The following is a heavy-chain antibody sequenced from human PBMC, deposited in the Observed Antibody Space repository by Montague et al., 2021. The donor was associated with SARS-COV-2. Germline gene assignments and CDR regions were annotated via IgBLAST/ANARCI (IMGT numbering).Heavy chain of an antibody. J-gene: IGHJ5*02. V-gene: IGHV3-21*01. CDR3: ARDLPSFFLGIAVAGPFDP. Sequence: SLRLSCAASGFTFRNHWMSWVRQAPGKGLEWVSSISGSSSYIYYADSVKGRFTISRDNAKNSLYLQMNSLRAEDTAVYYCARDLPSFFLGIAVAGPFDPWGQGTLVTVSS. CDR2: ISGSSSYI. CDR1: GFTFRNHW. D-gene: IGHD6-19*01.